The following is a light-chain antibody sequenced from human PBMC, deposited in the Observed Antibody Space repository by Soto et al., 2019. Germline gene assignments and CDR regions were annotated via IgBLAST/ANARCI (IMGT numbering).Light chain of an antibody. CDR3: SSYAGSNKLV. Sequence: QSALTQPPSASGSPGQSVTISCTGTSSDVGGYNYVSWYQQHPGKAPKLMIYEVSKRPSGVPDRFSGSKSGNTASLTVSGLQAEDGADYYCSSYAGSNKLVVGGGTKLTVL. CDR2: EVS. V-gene: IGLV2-8*01. J-gene: IGLJ2*01. CDR1: SSDVGGYNY.